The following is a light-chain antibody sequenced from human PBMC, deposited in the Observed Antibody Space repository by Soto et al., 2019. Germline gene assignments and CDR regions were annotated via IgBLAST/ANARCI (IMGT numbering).Light chain of an antibody. CDR2: TAS. J-gene: IGKJ1*01. CDR1: QGIRDD. V-gene: IGKV1-6*01. Sequence: AIQITQSPFSLSASVGYRVTITCRASQGIRDDLSWYQQKAGRAPKLLIFTASKLNSGVPSRFSGSFSGINFSLTISDLQPEDCATYYCLQDSSSPRTFGQGTKV. CDR3: LQDSSSPRT.